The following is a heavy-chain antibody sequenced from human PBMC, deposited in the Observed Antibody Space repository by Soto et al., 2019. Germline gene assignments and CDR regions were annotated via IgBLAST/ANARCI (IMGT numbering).Heavy chain of an antibody. J-gene: IGHJ4*02. Sequence: LRLSCAASGFTFSSYGMHWVRQAPGKGLEWVAVISYDGSNKYYADSVKGRFTTSRDNSKNTLYLQMNRLRAEDTAVYYCAKDRIGAAFDYWGQGTLVTVSS. CDR2: ISYDGSNK. CDR1: GFTFSSYG. CDR3: AKDRIGAAFDY. V-gene: IGHV3-30*18. D-gene: IGHD3-10*01.